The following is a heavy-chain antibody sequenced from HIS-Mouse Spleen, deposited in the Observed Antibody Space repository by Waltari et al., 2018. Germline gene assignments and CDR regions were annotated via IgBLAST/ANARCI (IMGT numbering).Heavy chain of an antibody. CDR1: GGSFSGYY. D-gene: IGHD7-27*01. Sequence: QVQLQQWGAGLLKPSETLSLTCAVYGGSFSGYYCGWIRQPPGTGLGWMGEINHSGRTNDNPSLKSRVTISVDTSKNQFSLKLSSVTAADTAVYYCAGGPLTGDQRADYWGQGTLVTVSS. J-gene: IGHJ4*02. CDR2: INHSGRT. V-gene: IGHV4-34*01. CDR3: AGGPLTGDQRADY.